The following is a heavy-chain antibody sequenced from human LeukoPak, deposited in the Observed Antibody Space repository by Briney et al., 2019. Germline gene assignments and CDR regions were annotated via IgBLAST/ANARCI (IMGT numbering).Heavy chain of an antibody. D-gene: IGHD3-22*01. CDR1: GYSIGSGYY. CDR2: VYHTGST. CDR3: ASHYYASSGSLFDS. J-gene: IGHJ4*02. V-gene: IGHV4-38-2*01. Sequence: SETLSLTCAVSGYSIGSGYYWVWIRQPPGKGLEWIGSVYHTGSTYYHPSLKSRVTISLDTSKNQFSLRLTSVTAADTALSYCASHYYASSGSLFDSWGRGSLVTVS.